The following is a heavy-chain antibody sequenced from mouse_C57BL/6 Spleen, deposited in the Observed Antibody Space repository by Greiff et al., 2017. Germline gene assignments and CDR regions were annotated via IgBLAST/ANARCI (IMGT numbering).Heavy chain of an antibody. CDR1: GFTFSDYG. Sequence: EVKLMESGGGLVKPGGSLKLSCAASGFTFSDYGMHWVRQAPEKGLEWVAYISSGSNTIYYADTVKGRFTISRGNAKNTLFLQMTSLRSEDTAMFYCARIYYDYDDALDYWGQGTTLTVSS. V-gene: IGHV5-17*01. J-gene: IGHJ2*01. CDR2: ISSGSNTI. D-gene: IGHD2-4*01. CDR3: ARIYYDYDDALDY.